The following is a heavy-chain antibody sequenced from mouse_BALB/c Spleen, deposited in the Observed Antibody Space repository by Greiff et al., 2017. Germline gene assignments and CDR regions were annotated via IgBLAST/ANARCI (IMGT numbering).Heavy chain of an antibody. D-gene: IGHD1-1*01. CDR2: INPSNGGT. Sequence: QVQLKQPGAELVKPGASVKLSCKASGYTFTSYYMYWVKQRPGQGLEWIGGINPSNGGTNFNEKFKSKATLTVDKSSSTAYMQLSSLTSEDSAVYYCTRYYYGSRGGYYFDYWGQGTTLTVSS. J-gene: IGHJ2*01. CDR1: GYTFTSYY. V-gene: IGHV1S81*02. CDR3: TRYYYGSRGGYYFDY.